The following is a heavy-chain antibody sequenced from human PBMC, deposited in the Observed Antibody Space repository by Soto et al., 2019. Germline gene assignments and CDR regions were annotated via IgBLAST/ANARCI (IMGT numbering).Heavy chain of an antibody. V-gene: IGHV1-3*01. Sequence: QVQLVQSGAEVKKPGASVKVSCKASGYTFTSYAIPWVRQAPGQRLECIGWINPGNGNTKYSQKFHCRVTSTRDTSASTAYMELSSLRSADTAVYYCARALAFGLSDYWGQGTLVTVSS. CDR2: INPGNGNT. J-gene: IGHJ4*02. CDR3: ARALAFGLSDY. D-gene: IGHD3-10*01. CDR1: GYTFTSYA.